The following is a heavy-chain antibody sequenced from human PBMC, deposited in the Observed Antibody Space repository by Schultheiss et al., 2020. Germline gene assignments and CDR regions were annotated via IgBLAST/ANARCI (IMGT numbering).Heavy chain of an antibody. J-gene: IGHJ6*03. CDR2: IFYSGST. Sequence: SETLSLTCTVSGGSISSYYWSWIRQPPGKGLEWIATIFYSGSTYYNPSLKSRVTISVDTSRNHFSLKLSSVTAADTAVYYCARIPIDRYYYHYYMDVWGKGTTVTVSS. D-gene: IGHD2-21*01. CDR3: ARIPIDRYYYHYYMDV. V-gene: IGHV4-59*04. CDR1: GGSISSYY.